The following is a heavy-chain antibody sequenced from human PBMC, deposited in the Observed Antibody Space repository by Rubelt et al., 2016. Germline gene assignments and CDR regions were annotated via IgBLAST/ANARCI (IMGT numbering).Heavy chain of an antibody. CDR3: ARRVPGEQWLDPFDF. V-gene: IGHV4-39*01. CDR2: IEHRGGT. J-gene: IGHJ4*02. Sequence: QLRLQESGPGLVKPSETLSLTCIVSGVSITTANYWGWFRQPPGKGLEWIGIIEHRGGTYSNPSLKSRVHMSVDPAKNELSLILRSVTAADTGLYDCARRVPGEQWLDPFDFWGPGTLVTVSS. D-gene: IGHD6-19*01. CDR1: GVSITTANY.